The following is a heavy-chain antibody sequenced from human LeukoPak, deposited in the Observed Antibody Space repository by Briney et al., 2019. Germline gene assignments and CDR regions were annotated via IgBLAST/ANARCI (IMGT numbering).Heavy chain of an antibody. CDR1: GFTFDDYA. CDR3: AKDDSYGGNSNFDY. V-gene: IGHV3-9*01. CDR2: ISWNSGSI. D-gene: IGHD4-23*01. Sequence: GRSLRLSCAASGFTFDDYAMHWVRQAPGKGLEWVSGISWNSGSIEYADSVKGRFTISRDNAKNSLYPQMNGLRAEDTALYYCAKDDSYGGNSNFDYWGQGTLVTVSS. J-gene: IGHJ4*02.